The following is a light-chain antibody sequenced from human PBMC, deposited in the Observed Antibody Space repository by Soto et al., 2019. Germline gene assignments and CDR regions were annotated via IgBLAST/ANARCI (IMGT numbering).Light chain of an antibody. CDR2: DTS. CDR1: QSVTGS. Sequence: EIVLTQSPATLALSPGERATLSCRASQSVTGSLAWYQQRPGQPPRLLIYDTSNRATGIPARFSGGGSGTDFTLTISSLEPEDFSVYHCQQRANFGQGTRLE. J-gene: IGKJ5*01. V-gene: IGKV3-11*01. CDR3: QQRAN.